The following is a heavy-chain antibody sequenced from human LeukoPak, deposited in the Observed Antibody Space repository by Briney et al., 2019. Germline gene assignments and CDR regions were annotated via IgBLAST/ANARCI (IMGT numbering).Heavy chain of an antibody. Sequence: ASVKASCKASGYTFIKRKIHWVRQAPGKGLEWMGIIDLGGTNTRYAQRFQDRIILTRDTSTSTVYMDLGRLRSEDTAVYYCARDGGRYSTDYWGQGTLVAVSS. D-gene: IGHD3-10*01. CDR3: ARDGGRYSTDY. CDR1: GYTFIKRK. V-gene: IGHV1-46*01. CDR2: IDLGGTNT. J-gene: IGHJ4*02.